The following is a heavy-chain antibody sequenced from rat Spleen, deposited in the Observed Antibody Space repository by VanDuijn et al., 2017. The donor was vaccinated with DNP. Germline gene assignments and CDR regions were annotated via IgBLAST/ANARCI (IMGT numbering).Heavy chain of an antibody. D-gene: IGHD1-7*01. V-gene: IGHV5-7*01. Sequence: EVQLVESGGGLVQPGRSLKLSCAASGFTFSDYNMAWVRQAPKKGLEWVATISTNGGGTYYRDSVRGRFTISRDNAENTVYLQMNSLRSEDTATYYCAKGGTTGMRAMDAWGQGTSVTVSS. CDR2: ISTNGGGT. CDR3: AKGGTTGMRAMDA. J-gene: IGHJ4*01. CDR1: GFTFSDYN.